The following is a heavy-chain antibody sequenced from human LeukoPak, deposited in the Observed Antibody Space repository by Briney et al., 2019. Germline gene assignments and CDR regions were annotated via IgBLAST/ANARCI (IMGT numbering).Heavy chain of an antibody. CDR1: GFTFSSYG. CDR2: MSYDGSDI. D-gene: IGHD3-3*01. V-gene: IGHV3-30*18. Sequence: GGSLRLSCAASGFTFSSYGMHWVRQAPGKGLEWVAVMSYDGSDIYYTDSVKGRFTISRDNSKNTLYLQMNSLRAEDTAVYYCAKDAEGYYDFWSGNPEYFQHWGQGTLVTVSS. J-gene: IGHJ1*01. CDR3: AKDAEGYYDFWSGNPEYFQH.